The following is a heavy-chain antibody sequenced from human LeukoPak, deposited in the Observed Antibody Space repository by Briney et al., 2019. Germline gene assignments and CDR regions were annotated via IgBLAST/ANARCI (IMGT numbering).Heavy chain of an antibody. CDR1: GLSFSSYT. D-gene: IGHD4-17*01. CDR2: VSSGSGYI. CDR3: ARGGRSLPFAY. J-gene: IGHJ4*02. Sequence: GGSLRLSCAASGLSFSSYTMNWVRQAPGKGLEWVSSVSSGSGYISYADSVKGRFTISRDNAKNSLYLQMNSLRAEDTAVYYCARGGRSLPFAYWGQGTLVTVSS. V-gene: IGHV3-21*06.